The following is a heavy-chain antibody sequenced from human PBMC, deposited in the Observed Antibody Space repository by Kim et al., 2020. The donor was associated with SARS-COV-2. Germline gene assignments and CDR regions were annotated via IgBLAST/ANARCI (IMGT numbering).Heavy chain of an antibody. CDR3: AKDMRSGTTYSFDY. V-gene: IGHV3-9*01. CDR1: GFTFGDYV. D-gene: IGHD2-2*01. Sequence: GGSLRLSCAASGFTFGDYVMHWVRQAPGKGLEWVSGISWNSGNIGYADSVKGRFTISRDKAKNSLYLQMNSLRAEDTALYYCAKDMRSGTTYSFDYWGQGTLVTVSS. J-gene: IGHJ4*02. CDR2: ISWNSGNI.